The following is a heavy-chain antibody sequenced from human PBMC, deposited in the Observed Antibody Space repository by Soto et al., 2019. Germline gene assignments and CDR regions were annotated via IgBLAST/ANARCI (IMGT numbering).Heavy chain of an antibody. J-gene: IGHJ6*02. V-gene: IGHV1-69*13. D-gene: IGHD2-2*02. CDR1: GGTFSSYA. Sequence: GASVKVSCKASGGTFSSYAISWVRQAPGQGLEWMGGIIPIFGTANYAQKFQGRVTITADESTSTAYMELSSPRSEDTAVYYCARSPASLYCSSTSCYTGNYYYYYGMDVWGQGTTVTVSS. CDR2: IIPIFGTA. CDR3: ARSPASLYCSSTSCYTGNYYYYYGMDV.